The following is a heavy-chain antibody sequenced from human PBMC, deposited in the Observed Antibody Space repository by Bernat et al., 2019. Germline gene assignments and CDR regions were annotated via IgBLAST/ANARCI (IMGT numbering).Heavy chain of an antibody. Sequence: EVQLVQSGTEVKKPGESLKISCKGSGYTFSNYWIAWVRQMPGKGVEWMGIIYPGDSATRYSPSFQGQVTISADKSISTAYLQWSGLQASDTAIYYCARLKTFYNPVDYWGQGTLVTVSS. CDR3: ARLKTFYNPVDY. CDR1: GYTFSNYW. V-gene: IGHV5-51*01. J-gene: IGHJ4*02. D-gene: IGHD1-14*01. CDR2: IYPGDSAT.